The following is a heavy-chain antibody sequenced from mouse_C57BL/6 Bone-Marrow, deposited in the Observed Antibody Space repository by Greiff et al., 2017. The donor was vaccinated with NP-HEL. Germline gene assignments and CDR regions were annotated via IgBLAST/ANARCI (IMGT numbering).Heavy chain of an antibody. Sequence: QVQLQQSGAELARPGASVKLSCKASGYTFTSYGISWVKQRTGQGLEWIGEIYPRSGNTYYNEKFKGKATLTADKSSSTAYMELRSLTSEDSAVYFCARKGSTMALFDYWGQGTTLTVSS. V-gene: IGHV1-81*01. CDR1: GYTFTSYG. D-gene: IGHD2-1*01. J-gene: IGHJ2*01. CDR2: IYPRSGNT. CDR3: ARKGSTMALFDY.